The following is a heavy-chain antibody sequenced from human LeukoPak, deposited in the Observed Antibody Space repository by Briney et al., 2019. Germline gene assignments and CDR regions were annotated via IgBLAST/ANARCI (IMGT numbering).Heavy chain of an antibody. J-gene: IGHJ4*02. CDR3: AKDSDRYSASYPVN. Sequence: PGGSLRLSCAASGFTFSSYAMSWVRQAPGKGLEWVSAISGSGGSTYYADSVKGRFTISRDNSKSTLYLQMHSMRAENTAVYYCAKDSDRYSASYPVNWGQGTLVTVSS. D-gene: IGHD1-26*01. CDR2: ISGSGGST. V-gene: IGHV3-23*01. CDR1: GFTFSSYA.